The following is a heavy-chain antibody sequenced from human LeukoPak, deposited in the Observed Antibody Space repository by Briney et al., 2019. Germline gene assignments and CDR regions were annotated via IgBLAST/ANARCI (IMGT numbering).Heavy chain of an antibody. CDR3: ARRGVGGYCSGSSCYSGYYYYYYGMDV. CDR2: IKQDGSEK. CDR1: GFTFSSYW. V-gene: IGHV3-7*03. J-gene: IGHJ6*04. Sequence: GGSLRLSCAASGFTFSSYWMSWVRQAPGKGLEWVANIKQDGSEKYYVDSVKGRFTISRDNAKNSLYLQMNSLRAEDTAVYYCARRGVGGYCSGSSCYSGYYYYYYGMDVWGKGTTVTVSS. D-gene: IGHD2-15*01.